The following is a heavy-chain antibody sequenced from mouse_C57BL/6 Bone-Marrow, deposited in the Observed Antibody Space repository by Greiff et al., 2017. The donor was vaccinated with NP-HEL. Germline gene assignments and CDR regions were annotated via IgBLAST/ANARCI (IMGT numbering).Heavy chain of an antibody. CDR2: IDPSDSYT. V-gene: IGHV1-59*01. Sequence: QVQLQQPGAELVRPGTSVKLSCKASGYTFTSYWMHWVKQRPGQGLEWIGVIDPSDSYTNYNQKFKGKATLTVDTSSSTAYMQLSSLTSEDSAVYYCARRGSPYYYDYDVGAMDYWGQGTSVTVSS. CDR3: ARRGSPYYYDYDVGAMDY. D-gene: IGHD2-4*01. J-gene: IGHJ4*01. CDR1: GYTFTSYW.